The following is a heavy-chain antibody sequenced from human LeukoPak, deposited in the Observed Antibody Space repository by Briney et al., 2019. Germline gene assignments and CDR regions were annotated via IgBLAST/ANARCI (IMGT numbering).Heavy chain of an antibody. CDR2: ISYDGGNI. Sequence: SGGSLRLSCAASGFTFSSYGMHWVRQAPGKGLEWVAVISYDGGNISYTDSVKGRFTISRDNSKNTLYLQMNSLRAEDTAVYYCAKRGYCRGGTCFSHDAFDIWGQGTMVTVSS. V-gene: IGHV3-30*18. J-gene: IGHJ3*02. CDR3: AKRGYCRGGTCFSHDAFDI. D-gene: IGHD2-15*01. CDR1: GFTFSSYG.